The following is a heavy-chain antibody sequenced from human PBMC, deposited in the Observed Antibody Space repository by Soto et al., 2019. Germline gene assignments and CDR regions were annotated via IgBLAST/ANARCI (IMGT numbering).Heavy chain of an antibody. CDR1: GGTFSSYA. CDR3: ARLRSPIQTGGDAFDI. Sequence: GASVKVSCKASGGTFSSYAISWVRQAPGQGLEWMGGIIPIFGTANYAQKFQGRVTITADESTSTAYMELSSLRSEDTAVYYCARLRSPIQTGGDAFDIWGQGTMVTVSS. D-gene: IGHD7-27*01. J-gene: IGHJ3*02. V-gene: IGHV1-69*13. CDR2: IIPIFGTA.